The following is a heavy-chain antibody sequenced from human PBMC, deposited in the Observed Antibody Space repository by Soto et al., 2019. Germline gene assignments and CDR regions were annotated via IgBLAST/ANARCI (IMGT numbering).Heavy chain of an antibody. J-gene: IGHJ4*02. CDR1: GFTFSSYW. V-gene: IGHV3-7*01. CDR2: IKQDGSEE. Sequence: GGSLRLSCAASGFTFSSYWMSWVRQAPGKGLEWVANIKQDGSEEYYVDSVKGRFTISRDNAKNSLYLQMNSLRAEDTALYYCARESEDLTSNFDYWGQGTLVTVSS. CDR3: ARESEDLTSNFDY.